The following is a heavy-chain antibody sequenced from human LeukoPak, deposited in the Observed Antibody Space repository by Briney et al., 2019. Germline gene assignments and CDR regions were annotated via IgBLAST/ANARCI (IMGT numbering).Heavy chain of an antibody. J-gene: IGHJ4*02. Sequence: GESLKISCKGSGYSFTSYWIGWVRQMPGKGLEWMAIIYPGDSDTRYSPSFQGQATISADKSISTAYLQWSSLKASDTAIYYCARRGCSAASCYNYWGQGTLVTVSS. V-gene: IGHV5-51*01. CDR2: IYPGDSDT. CDR1: GYSFTSYW. CDR3: ARRGCSAASCYNY. D-gene: IGHD2-15*01.